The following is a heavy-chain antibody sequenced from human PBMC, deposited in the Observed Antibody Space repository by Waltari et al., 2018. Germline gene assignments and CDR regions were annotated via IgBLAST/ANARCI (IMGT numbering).Heavy chain of an antibody. Sequence: VQLQQWGAGLLTPSETLSPTCAVDGAFVTGYSWSWIPQHTGKGLEWIGEINHSGSTNYNPSLKSRVTISVDTSKNQFSLKLSSVTAADTAVYYCARPAFLLRYGGSSTGWFDPWGQGTLVTVSS. D-gene: IGHD2-15*01. J-gene: IGHJ5*02. V-gene: IGHV4-34*01. CDR1: GAFVTGYS. CDR3: ARPAFLLRYGGSSTGWFDP. CDR2: INHSGST.